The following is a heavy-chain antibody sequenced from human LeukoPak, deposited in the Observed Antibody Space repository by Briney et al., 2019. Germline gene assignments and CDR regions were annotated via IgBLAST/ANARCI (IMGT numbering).Heavy chain of an antibody. J-gene: IGHJ6*02. CDR1: GGTFSSYA. D-gene: IGHD1-26*01. Sequence: SVKVSCKASGGTFSSYAISWVRQAPGQGLEWMGRIIPMLGIANYAQKFQGRVTITAYKSTSTAYMELSSLRSEDTAVYYCARSKDYSGSYYSYYGMDVWGQGTTVTVSS. CDR2: IIPMLGIA. V-gene: IGHV1-69*04. CDR3: ARSKDYSGSYYSYYGMDV.